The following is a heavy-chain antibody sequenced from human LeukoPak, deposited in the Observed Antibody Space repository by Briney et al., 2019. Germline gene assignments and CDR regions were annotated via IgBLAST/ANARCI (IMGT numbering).Heavy chain of an antibody. CDR2: IRYDGSNK. CDR3: AKVKEEPPRLQDIVVVPAAIGYYYYYMDV. V-gene: IGHV3-30*02. D-gene: IGHD2-2*01. J-gene: IGHJ6*03. CDR1: GFTFTNYN. Sequence: PGGSLRLSCAASGFTFTNYNMHWVRQAPGKGLEWVAFIRYDGSNKYYADSVKGRFTISRDNSKNTLYLQMNSLRAEDTAVYYCAKVKEEPPRLQDIVVVPAAIGYYYYYMDVWGKGTTVTVSS.